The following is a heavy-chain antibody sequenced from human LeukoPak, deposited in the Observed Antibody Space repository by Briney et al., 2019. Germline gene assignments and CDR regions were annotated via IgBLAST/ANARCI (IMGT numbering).Heavy chain of an antibody. CDR1: GYTFTGYY. J-gene: IGHJ6*03. CDR2: INPNSGGT. CDR3: ARVQGIAVAGTRSDYYYYMDV. D-gene: IGHD6-19*01. V-gene: IGHV1-2*06. Sequence: ASVKVSCKASGYTFTGYYMHWARQAPGQGLEWMGRINPNSGGTNYAQKFQGRVTMTRDTSISTAYMELSRLRSDDTAVYYCARVQGIAVAGTRSDYYYYMDVWGKGTTVTVSS.